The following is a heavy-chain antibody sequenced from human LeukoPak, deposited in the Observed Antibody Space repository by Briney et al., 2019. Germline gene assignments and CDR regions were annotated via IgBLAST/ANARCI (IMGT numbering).Heavy chain of an antibody. D-gene: IGHD4-23*01. CDR1: GFTFSSYS. CDR2: ISSSSSYI. J-gene: IGHJ4*02. CDR3: ARDGLGNNYFDY. V-gene: IGHV3-21*04. Sequence: GGSLRLSCAASGFTFSSYSMDWVRQAPGKGLEWVSSISSSSSYIYYADSVKGRFTISRDNAKNSLYLQMNSLRAEDTAVYYCARDGLGNNYFDYWGQGTLVTVSS.